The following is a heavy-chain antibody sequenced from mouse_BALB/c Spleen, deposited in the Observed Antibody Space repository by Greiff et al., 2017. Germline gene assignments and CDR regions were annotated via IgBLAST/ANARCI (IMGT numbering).Heavy chain of an antibody. CDR1: GFTFSSYY. CDR3: ARQGYGNPYAMDY. V-gene: IGHV5-6-2*01. Sequence: EVKLMESGGGLVKLGGSLKLSCAASGFTFSSYYMSWVRQTPEKRLELVAAINSNGGSTYYPDTVKGRFTISRDNAKNTLYLQMSSLKSEDTALYYCARQGYGNPYAMDYWGQGTSVTLSS. CDR2: INSNGGST. J-gene: IGHJ4*01. D-gene: IGHD2-10*02.